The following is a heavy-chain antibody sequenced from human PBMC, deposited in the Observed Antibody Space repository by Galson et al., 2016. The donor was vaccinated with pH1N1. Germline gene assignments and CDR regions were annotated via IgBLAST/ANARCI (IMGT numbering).Heavy chain of an antibody. V-gene: IGHV3-23*01. D-gene: IGHD2-15*01. CDR2: INSGGSAT. CDR3: AKSLLSGDRGYLDY. J-gene: IGHJ4*02. Sequence: SLRLSCAASGFTFSNYIMSWVRQAPGKGLEWVSTINSGGSATYYSDSVKGRFTISRDDSKNTLYLQMNSLRAEETAIYYCAKSLLSGDRGYLDYGGQGTLVTVSS. CDR1: GFTFSNYI.